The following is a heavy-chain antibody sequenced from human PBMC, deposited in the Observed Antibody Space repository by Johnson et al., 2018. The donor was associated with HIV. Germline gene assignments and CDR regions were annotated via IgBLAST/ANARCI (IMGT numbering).Heavy chain of an antibody. D-gene: IGHD1-26*01. J-gene: IGHJ3*02. Sequence: VQLVESGGGVVQPGGSLRLSCVASGFSFIDYAMIWVRQAPEKGLEWVSFISGGEDDTYYADSVKGRFTISRYNSKNTLYLQMNSLRAENTAVYYCAREGGRSGPDAVDIWGQGTMVTVSS. CDR2: ISGGEDDT. CDR3: AREGGRSGPDAVDI. V-gene: IGHV3-23*04. CDR1: GFSFIDYA.